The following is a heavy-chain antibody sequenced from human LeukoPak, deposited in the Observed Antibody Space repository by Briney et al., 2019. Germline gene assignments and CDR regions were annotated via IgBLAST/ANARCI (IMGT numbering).Heavy chain of an antibody. J-gene: IGHJ4*02. Sequence: PGGSLRLSCAASGFTFSSYSMSWVRQAPGKGLEWVSSISSSSSTIYYADSARGRFTISRDNAKNSLYLQMNTLRDEDTAVYYCARERRGIAAADIDYWGQGTLVTVSS. D-gene: IGHD6-13*01. V-gene: IGHV3-48*02. CDR2: ISSSSSTI. CDR1: GFTFSSYS. CDR3: ARERRGIAAADIDY.